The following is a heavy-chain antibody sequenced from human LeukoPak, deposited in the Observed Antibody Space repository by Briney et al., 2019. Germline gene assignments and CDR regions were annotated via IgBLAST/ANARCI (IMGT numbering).Heavy chain of an antibody. V-gene: IGHV1-46*01. CDR2: ISPSGGST. CDR1: GYTFTSYA. D-gene: IGHD5-24*01. J-gene: IGHJ4*02. Sequence: ASVKVSCKASGYTFTSYAMNWVRQAPGQGLEWMGIISPSGGSTSYAQKFQGRVTMTRDTSTSTVYMELSSLRSEDTAVYYCARVTQGRDGYNGGDYWGQGTLVTVSS. CDR3: ARVTQGRDGYNGGDY.